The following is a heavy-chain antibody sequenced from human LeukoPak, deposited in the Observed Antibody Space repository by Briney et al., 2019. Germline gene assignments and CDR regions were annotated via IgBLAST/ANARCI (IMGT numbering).Heavy chain of an antibody. CDR3: SKDGAVSGGGNFDY. CDR1: GFTFSSYG. D-gene: IGHD3-16*01. CDR2: ISYDGSNK. J-gene: IGHJ4*02. V-gene: IGHV3-30*18. Sequence: GRSLRLSCAASGFTFSSYGMHWVRQAPGKGLEWVAVISYDGSNKYYADSVKGRFTISRDNSKNTLYLQMNSLRAEDTAVYYCSKDGAVSGGGNFDYWGQGTLVTVSS.